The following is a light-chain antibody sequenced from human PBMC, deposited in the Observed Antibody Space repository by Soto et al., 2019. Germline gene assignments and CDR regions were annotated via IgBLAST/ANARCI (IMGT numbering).Light chain of an antibody. CDR2: NNN. CDR1: SSNIGTNA. Sequence: QSVLTQPPSASGTPGQRVTISCSGGSSNIGTNAVNWYQQLPGTAPKLLIYNNNQRPSGVPDRFSGSKSGTSASLAISGLQCEDEADYYCEAWDGSLNGYVFGTGTKVTVL. CDR3: EAWDGSLNGYV. V-gene: IGLV1-44*01. J-gene: IGLJ1*01.